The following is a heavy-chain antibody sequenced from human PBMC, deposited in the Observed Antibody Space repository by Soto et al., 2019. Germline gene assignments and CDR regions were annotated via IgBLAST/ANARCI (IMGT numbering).Heavy chain of an antibody. CDR1: GFTFSNYA. D-gene: IGHD3-9*01. V-gene: IGHV3-23*01. CDR2: ISGSGGST. CDR3: SNPRLLSCYSDYYYFMPV. Sequence: GGSLRLSCAASGFTFSNYAVTWGRQAPGKGLEWVSTISGSGGSTYYADSVKGRFTISRDNSKNTLYLQMTRLPAEDTAVSSFSNPRLLSCYSDYYYFMPVLAPRTKVTASS. J-gene: IGHJ6*02.